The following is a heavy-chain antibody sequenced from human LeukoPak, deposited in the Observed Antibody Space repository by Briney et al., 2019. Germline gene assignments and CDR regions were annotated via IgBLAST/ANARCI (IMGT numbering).Heavy chain of an antibody. CDR2: ITSTSNYI. Sequence: GGSLRLSCAASGFTFSTYAISWVRQAPGKGLEWVSCITSTSNYIFYADSVRGRFTISRDNAKNSLYLQMDSLRAEDTAVYYCARGGIITSYAFEIWGQGAMVTVSS. CDR1: GFTFSTYA. CDR3: ARGGIITSYAFEI. D-gene: IGHD1-26*01. J-gene: IGHJ3*02. V-gene: IGHV3-21*01.